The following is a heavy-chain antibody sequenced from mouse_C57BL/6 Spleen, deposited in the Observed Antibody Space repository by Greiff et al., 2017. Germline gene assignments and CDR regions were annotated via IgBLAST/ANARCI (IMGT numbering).Heavy chain of an antibody. D-gene: IGHD1-1*01. V-gene: IGHV1-64*01. J-gene: IGHJ2*01. Sequence: VQLQQPGAELVKPGASVKLSCKASGYTFTSYWMHWVKQRPGQGLEWIGMIHPNSGSTNYNEKFKSKATLTVDKSSSTAYMQLSSLTSEDSAVYYCARRGITVVFDYWGQGTTLTVSS. CDR1: GYTFTSYW. CDR2: IHPNSGST. CDR3: ARRGITVVFDY.